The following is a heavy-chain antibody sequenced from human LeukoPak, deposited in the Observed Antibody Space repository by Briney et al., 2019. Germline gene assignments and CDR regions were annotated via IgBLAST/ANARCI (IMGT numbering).Heavy chain of an antibody. CDR2: INHSGST. CDR3: ARVGRYCSSSSCYPRVYYMDA. V-gene: IGHV4-34*01. D-gene: IGHD2-2*01. J-gene: IGHJ6*03. CDR1: GGSFSGYY. Sequence: SETLSHTCAVYGGSFSGYYWSWIRQPPGKGLEWIGEINHSGSTNYNPSLKSRLTISVDTSKKQFSLKLRSVTAADTAVYYCARVGRYCSSSSCYPRVYYMDAWGKGTTVTVSS.